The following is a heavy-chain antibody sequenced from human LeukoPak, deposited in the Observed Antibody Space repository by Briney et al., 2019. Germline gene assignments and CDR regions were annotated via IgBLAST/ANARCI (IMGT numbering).Heavy chain of an antibody. J-gene: IGHJ4*02. D-gene: IGHD6-13*01. Sequence: SETLSLTCTVSGGSISSYYWSWIRQPPGKGLEWIGYIYYSGSTNYNPSLKSRVTISVDTSKNQLSLKLSSVTAADTAVYYCTRHWETSSWYVDYWGQGTLVTVSS. V-gene: IGHV4-59*08. CDR3: TRHWETSSWYVDY. CDR1: GGSISSYY. CDR2: IYYSGST.